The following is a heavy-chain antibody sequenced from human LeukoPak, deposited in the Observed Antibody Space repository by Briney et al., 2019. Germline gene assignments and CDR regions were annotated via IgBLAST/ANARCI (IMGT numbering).Heavy chain of an antibody. CDR1: GFNVSNNY. CDR2: IYRGGST. V-gene: IGHV3-53*01. Sequence: GGSLRLSCAASGFNVSNNYMSWVRQAPGKGLEWVSVIYRGGSTYYADSVKGRFTISRDNSKNTLYLQMNSLRVEDTAVYYCAKYAPPTTVVTRFFDYWGQGTLVTVSS. D-gene: IGHD4-23*01. J-gene: IGHJ4*02. CDR3: AKYAPPTTVVTRFFDY.